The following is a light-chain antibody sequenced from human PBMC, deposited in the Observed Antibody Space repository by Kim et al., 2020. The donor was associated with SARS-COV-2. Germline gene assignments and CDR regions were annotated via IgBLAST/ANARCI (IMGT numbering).Light chain of an antibody. CDR2: YDS. V-gene: IGLV3-21*04. J-gene: IGLJ3*02. CDR3: QVWDSSSDHPV. CDR1: NIGSKS. Sequence: PGKTARIPCGGNNIGSKSVHWYQQKPGQAPVLVIYYDSDRPSGIPERFSGSNSGNTATLTISRVEAGDEADYYCQVWDSSSDHPVFGGGTKLTVL.